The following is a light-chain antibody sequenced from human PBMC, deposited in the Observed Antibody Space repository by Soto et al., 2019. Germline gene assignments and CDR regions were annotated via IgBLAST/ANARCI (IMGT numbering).Light chain of an antibody. Sequence: DIQMTQSPSALSASVGDRVTITCRASQTISTYLNWYQQKPGKAPKLLIYAASTLQSGVPSRFSGSGSGTGFTRAIRSQQPEDFATDYGQRGLGIPYTFGRGTRLEIK. V-gene: IGKV1-39*01. CDR3: QRGLGIPYT. CDR2: AAS. J-gene: IGKJ2*01. CDR1: QTISTY.